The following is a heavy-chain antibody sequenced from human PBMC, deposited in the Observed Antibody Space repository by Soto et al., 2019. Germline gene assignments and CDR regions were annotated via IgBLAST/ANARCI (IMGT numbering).Heavy chain of an antibody. D-gene: IGHD6-6*01. CDR1: GFSFTGCY. Sequence: ASVKVCCTASGFSFTGCYIHWLRQARGQGLEWMGWINAHSGGTEYAQKFQGRVTLTRDTSIATAYLTLTSLTSDDTALYYCAKDLTRQLAYWLDPWGQGTQGTVS. CDR2: INAHSGGT. CDR3: AKDLTRQLAYWLDP. V-gene: IGHV1-2*02. J-gene: IGHJ5*02.